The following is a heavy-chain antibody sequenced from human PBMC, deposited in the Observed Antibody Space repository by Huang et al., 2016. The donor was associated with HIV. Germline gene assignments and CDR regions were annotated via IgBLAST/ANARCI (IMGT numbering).Heavy chain of an antibody. Sequence: EVQLVQSGAEVKKPGESLKISCKGSGYSVSDYWIGWVRQMPGIGLEWMGFLDPDDSDTTYSPSFRGQVTISVDKSISTAYLQWSSLKASDTAIYYCARRSGSYAWFDHWGQGTLVTVSS. CDR2: LDPDDSDT. J-gene: IGHJ5*02. CDR1: GYSVSDYW. CDR3: ARRSGSYAWFDH. V-gene: IGHV5-51*03. D-gene: IGHD1-26*01.